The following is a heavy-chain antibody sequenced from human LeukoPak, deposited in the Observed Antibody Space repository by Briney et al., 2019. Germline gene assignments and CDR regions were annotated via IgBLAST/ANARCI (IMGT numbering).Heavy chain of an antibody. J-gene: IGHJ2*01. CDR3: ALELGHWYFDV. CDR1: GISFSSYS. CDR2: ISSSSTHI. D-gene: IGHD3-16*01. V-gene: IGHV3-21*01. Sequence: PGGSLRLSCAASGISFSSYSMDWVRQAPGKGLEWVSSISSSSTHIYYADSVKGRFTISRDDAKNSLYLQMNSLRAEDTAVYYCALELGHWYFDVWGRGTLVTVSS.